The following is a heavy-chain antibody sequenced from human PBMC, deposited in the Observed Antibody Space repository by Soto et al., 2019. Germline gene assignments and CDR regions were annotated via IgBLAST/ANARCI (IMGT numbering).Heavy chain of an antibody. CDR2: IYSGGST. Sequence: EVQLVESGGGLVQPGGSLRLSCAASGFTVSSNYMSWVRQAPGKGLEWVSVIYSGGSTYYADSVKGRFTISRHNPKNTLYLQMNSLRAEDTAVYYCARFEYSSSSGAFDIWGQGTMVTVSS. V-gene: IGHV3-53*04. CDR1: GFTVSSNY. D-gene: IGHD6-6*01. CDR3: ARFEYSSSSGAFDI. J-gene: IGHJ3*02.